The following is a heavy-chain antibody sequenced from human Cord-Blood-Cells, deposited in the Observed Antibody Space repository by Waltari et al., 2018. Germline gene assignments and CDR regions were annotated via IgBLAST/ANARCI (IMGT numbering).Heavy chain of an antibody. CDR3: ARGSVAGRSPFDY. D-gene: IGHD6-19*01. CDR2: IYHSEHT. J-gene: IGHJ4*02. V-gene: IGHV4-4*02. CDR1: GGAISSSNW. Sequence: QVQLQESGPGLVKPSGTLSLTCDVSGGAISSSNWWSWLRQPPGKGLEWIGKIYHSEHTNYNPSLKSRVTISVDKSKNQFSLKLSSVTAADTAVYYCARGSVAGRSPFDYWGQGTLVTVSS.